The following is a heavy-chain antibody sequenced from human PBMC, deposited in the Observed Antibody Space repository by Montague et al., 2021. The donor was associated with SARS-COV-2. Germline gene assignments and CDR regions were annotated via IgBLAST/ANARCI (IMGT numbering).Heavy chain of an antibody. D-gene: IGHD3-10*01. CDR2: VYYSGST. CDR1: GGSISSYY. J-gene: IGHJ3*02. CDR3: ARERAGGLGVNAFDI. V-gene: IGHV4-59*01. Sequence: SETLSLTCTVSGGSISSYYWTWIRQSPGGGLEWIGFVYYSGSTNHNPSLKSRVTISVDTSRKQFSLKLSSVTAADTAVYYCARERAGGLGVNAFDIWGQGTMVTVSS.